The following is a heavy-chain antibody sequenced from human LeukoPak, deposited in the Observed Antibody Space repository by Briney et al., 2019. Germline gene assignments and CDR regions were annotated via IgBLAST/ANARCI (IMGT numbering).Heavy chain of an antibody. CDR3: AKDRDSSWYSGCFDY. Sequence: GGSLRLSCAASGFTFTSYGMHWVRQAPGKGLEWVAVISYDGTYKYYAGSVKGRFTISRDDSKNTLYLQTNSLRAEDTAVYYCAKDRDSSWYSGCFDYWGQGTLVTVSS. D-gene: IGHD6-13*01. J-gene: IGHJ4*02. CDR2: ISYDGTYK. CDR1: GFTFTSYG. V-gene: IGHV3-30*18.